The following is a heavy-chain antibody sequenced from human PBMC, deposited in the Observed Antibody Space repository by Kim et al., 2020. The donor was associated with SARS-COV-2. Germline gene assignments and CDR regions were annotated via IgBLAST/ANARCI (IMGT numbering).Heavy chain of an antibody. CDR1: GASISSRGYY. Sequence: SETLSLTCTVSGASISSRGYYWGWIRQPPGKGLEWIGSISYSGNTYYNPSFKSRVTISVDTSKNQFSLNLSSVTAADTAVYYCARGLDYYDSSGYYAGIDYWGQGTLVTVSS. V-gene: IGHV4-39*07. CDR2: ISYSGNT. CDR3: ARGLDYYDSSGYYAGIDY. D-gene: IGHD3-22*01. J-gene: IGHJ4*02.